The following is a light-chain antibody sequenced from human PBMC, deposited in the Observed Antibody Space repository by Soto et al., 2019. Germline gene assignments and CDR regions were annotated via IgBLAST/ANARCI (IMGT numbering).Light chain of an antibody. V-gene: IGKV1-27*01. CDR3: QQYNSALFT. CDR2: AAS. Sequence: DIQMTQSPSSLSASVGDRVTITCRASQGISNYLAWYQQKPGKVPKLLIYAASTLHSGVPSRFSGSGSGTDFTLTISILQPDDVATYYCQQYNSALFTFGPGTKVDIK. J-gene: IGKJ3*01. CDR1: QGISNY.